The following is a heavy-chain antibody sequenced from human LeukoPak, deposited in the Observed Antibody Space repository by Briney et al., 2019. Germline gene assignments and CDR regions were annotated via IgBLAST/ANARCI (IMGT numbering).Heavy chain of an antibody. CDR3: ARGSDFVWGSYRPYFDC. CDR2: ISGSTSYI. Sequence: GGSLRLSCVASAFTFRTYSMHWVRQAPGKGLEWVSSISGSTSYIYYADSVRGRFTISRDNAKNSLYLQMNSLRAEDTAVYYCARGSDFVWGSYRPYFDCWGQGTLVTVFS. V-gene: IGHV3-21*01. CDR1: AFTFRTYS. J-gene: IGHJ4*02. D-gene: IGHD3-16*02.